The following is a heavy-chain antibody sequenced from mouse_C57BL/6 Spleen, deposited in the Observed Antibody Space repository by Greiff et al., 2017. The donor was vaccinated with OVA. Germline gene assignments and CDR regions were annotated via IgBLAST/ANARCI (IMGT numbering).Heavy chain of an antibody. V-gene: IGHV1-54*01. D-gene: IGHD2-4*01. CDR3: AKGWDYDEDFDY. Sequence: LLESGAELVRPGTSVKVSCKASGYAFTNYLIEWVKQRPGQGLEWIGVINPGSGGTNYNEKFKGKATLTADKSSSTAYMQLSSLTSEDSAVYFCAKGWDYDEDFDYWGQGTTLTVSS. CDR2: INPGSGGT. J-gene: IGHJ2*01. CDR1: GYAFTNYL.